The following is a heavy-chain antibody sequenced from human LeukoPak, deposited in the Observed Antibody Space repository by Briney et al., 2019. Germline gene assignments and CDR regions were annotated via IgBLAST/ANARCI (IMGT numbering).Heavy chain of an antibody. CDR1: GFTFSSYA. Sequence: GGSLRLSCAASGFTFSSYAMHWVRQAPGKGLEWVAVISYDGSNKYYADSVKGRFTISRDNSKNTLYLQMNSLRAEDTAVYYCATCITADAFDIWGQGTMVTVSS. J-gene: IGHJ3*02. CDR2: ISYDGSNK. CDR3: ATCITADAFDI. V-gene: IGHV3-30-3*01. D-gene: IGHD3-3*01.